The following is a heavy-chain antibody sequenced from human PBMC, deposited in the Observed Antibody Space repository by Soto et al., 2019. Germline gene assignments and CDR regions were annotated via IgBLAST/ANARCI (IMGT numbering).Heavy chain of an antibody. CDR3: ERDRQWLVQGVLTVIAY. CDR2: ISAYNGNT. CDR1: GYTFTSYA. Sequence: GASVKVSCKASGYTFTSYAMHWVRQAPGQRLEWMGWISAYNGNTNYAQKLQGRVTMTTDTSTSTAYMELRSLRSDDTAVYYCERDRQWLVQGVLTVIAYWGQGTLVTVSS. V-gene: IGHV1-18*01. J-gene: IGHJ4*02. D-gene: IGHD6-19*01.